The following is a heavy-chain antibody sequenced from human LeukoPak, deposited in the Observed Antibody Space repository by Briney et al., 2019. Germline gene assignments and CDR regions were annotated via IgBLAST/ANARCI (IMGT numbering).Heavy chain of an antibody. Sequence: GEALKSSCKGSGYRITHYWMGWLRHMSGKDMERVGIIYNRDSDARYSPSFQGQVTISADKSINTAYLQWSSLKASDTAMYYCARRNYDILTGYYNDYFDYWGQGTLVTVSS. CDR3: ARRNYDILTGYYNDYFDY. CDR2: IYNRDSDA. J-gene: IGHJ4*02. D-gene: IGHD3-9*01. V-gene: IGHV5-51*01. CDR1: GYRITHYW.